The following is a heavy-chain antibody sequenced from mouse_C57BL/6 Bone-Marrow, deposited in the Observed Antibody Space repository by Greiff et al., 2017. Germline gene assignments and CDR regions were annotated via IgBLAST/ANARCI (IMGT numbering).Heavy chain of an antibody. V-gene: IGHV1-53*01. J-gene: IGHJ3*01. CDR3: AREGVTTVVASAY. CDR1: GYTFTSYW. D-gene: IGHD1-1*01. CDR2: INPSNGGT. Sequence: QVQLQQPGTELVKPGASVKLSCKASGYTFTSYWMHWVKQRPGQGLEWIGNINPSNGGTTYNEKFKSKATLTVDKSSCTAYMQLSSLTSEDSAVYYCAREGVTTVVASAYWGQGTLVTVAA.